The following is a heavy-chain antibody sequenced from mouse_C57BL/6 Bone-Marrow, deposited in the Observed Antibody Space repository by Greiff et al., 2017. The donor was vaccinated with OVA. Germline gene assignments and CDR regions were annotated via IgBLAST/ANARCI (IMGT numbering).Heavy chain of an antibody. CDR3: ARPDYYGSSYGFAY. V-gene: IGHV1-66*01. Sequence: QVQLKKSGPELVKPGASVKISCKASGYSFTSYYIHWVKQRPGQGLEWIGWIYPGSGNTKYNEKFKGKATLTADTSSSTAYMQLSSLTSEDSAVYYCARPDYYGSSYGFAYWGQGTLVTVSA. CDR2: IYPGSGNT. J-gene: IGHJ3*01. D-gene: IGHD1-1*01. CDR1: GYSFTSYY.